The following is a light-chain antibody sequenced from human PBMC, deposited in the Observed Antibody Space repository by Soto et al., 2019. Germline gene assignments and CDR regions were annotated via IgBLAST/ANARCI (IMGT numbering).Light chain of an antibody. CDR3: QQYNNWPRT. CDR2: AAS. CDR1: QSISGN. J-gene: IGKJ1*01. Sequence: EIMMTQSPATLSVSPGERATLSCRASQSISGNLAWYQQKPGQAPGLLIYAASTRAAGIPARFSGSGFGTAFTPTISSLQSEDFAVYYCQQYNNWPRTFGQGTKVEIK. V-gene: IGKV3-15*01.